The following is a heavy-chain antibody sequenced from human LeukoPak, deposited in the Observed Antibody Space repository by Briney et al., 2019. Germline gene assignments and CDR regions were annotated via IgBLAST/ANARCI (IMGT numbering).Heavy chain of an antibody. CDR2: IYYSGST. Sequence: SETLSLTCTVSGGSISSSSYYWGWIRQPPGKGLEWIGSIYYSGSTYYNPSLKSRVTISVDTSKNQFSLKLSSVTAADTAMYYCARRTKAVTAIYKNLDYWGQGTLVTVSS. D-gene: IGHD2-21*02. V-gene: IGHV4-39*01. J-gene: IGHJ4*02. CDR1: GGSISSSSYY. CDR3: ARRTKAVTAIYKNLDY.